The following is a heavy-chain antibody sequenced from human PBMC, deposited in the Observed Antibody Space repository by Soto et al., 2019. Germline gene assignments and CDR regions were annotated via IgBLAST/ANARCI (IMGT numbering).Heavy chain of an antibody. CDR1: GFTFSSYA. V-gene: IGHV3-23*01. CDR2: ISGIGGST. D-gene: IGHD7-27*01. CDR3: AKAPNWGSVFQPPY. J-gene: IGHJ4*02. Sequence: GESLKISCAASGFTFSSYAMSWVRQAPGKGLEWVSAISGIGGSTYYADSVKGRFTISRDNSKNTLYLQMNSLRAEDTAVYYCAKAPNWGSVFQPPYWGQGTLVTVSS.